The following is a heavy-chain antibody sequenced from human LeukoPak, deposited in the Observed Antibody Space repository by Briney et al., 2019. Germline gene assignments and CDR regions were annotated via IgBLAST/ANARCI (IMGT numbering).Heavy chain of an antibody. J-gene: IGHJ6*03. CDR1: GGSISSSSYY. D-gene: IGHD4/OR15-4a*01. V-gene: IGHV4-39*07. CDR3: AGRTIPPYYYYMDV. Sequence: SGTLSLTCTVSGGSISSSSYYWGWIRQPPGKGLEWIGSIYYSGSTYYNPSLKSRVTISVDTSKNQFSLKLSSVTAAGTAVYYCAGRTIPPYYYYMDVWGKGTTVTVSS. CDR2: IYYSGST.